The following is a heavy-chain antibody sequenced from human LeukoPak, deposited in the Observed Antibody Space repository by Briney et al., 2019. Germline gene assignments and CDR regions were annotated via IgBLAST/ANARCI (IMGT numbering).Heavy chain of an antibody. CDR2: INPNSGGT. D-gene: IGHD3-22*01. CDR3: ARGRLSYYDSSGDYCYYYGMDV. V-gene: IGHV1-2*04. CDR1: GYTFTGYY. Sequence: ASVKVSCKASGYTFTGYYMHWVRQAPGQGLEWMGWINPNSGGTNYAQKFQGWVTMTRDTSISTAYMELSRLRSDDTAVYYCARGRLSYYDSSGDYCYYYGMDVWGQGTTVTVSS. J-gene: IGHJ6*02.